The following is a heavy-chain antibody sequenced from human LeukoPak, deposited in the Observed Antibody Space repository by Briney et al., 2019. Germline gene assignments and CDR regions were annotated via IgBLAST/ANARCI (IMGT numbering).Heavy chain of an antibody. CDR2: IYTTGST. CDR1: GGSISSYY. Sequence: SETLSLTCTVSGGSISSYYWTWIRQPAGKGLEWIGRIYTTGSTNYNPSLNRRVTMSVDTSKNQFSLKLSSVTAADTAVYYCARQMAVAGKAGFDYWGQGTLVTVSS. CDR3: ARQMAVAGKAGFDY. V-gene: IGHV4-4*07. J-gene: IGHJ4*02. D-gene: IGHD6-19*01.